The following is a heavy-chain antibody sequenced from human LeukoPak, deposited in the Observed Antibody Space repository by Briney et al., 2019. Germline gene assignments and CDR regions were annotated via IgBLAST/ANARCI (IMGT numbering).Heavy chain of an antibody. CDR3: AKDWSRTSYFFDY. CDR1: GFTFSHHG. D-gene: IGHD2-2*01. CDR2: IWYDGSKQ. J-gene: IGHJ4*02. V-gene: IGHV3-33*03. Sequence: GGSLRLSCAGSGFTFSHHGIYWVRQAPGKGLEWVAAIWYDGSKQLYRDAVKGRFTISRDDSKNTVFLQMNSLRAEDTAVYYCAKDWSRTSYFFDYWGQGTLVTVSS.